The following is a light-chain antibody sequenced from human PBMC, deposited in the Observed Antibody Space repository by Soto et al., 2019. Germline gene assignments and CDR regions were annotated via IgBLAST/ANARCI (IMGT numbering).Light chain of an antibody. V-gene: IGLV2-11*01. CDR2: DVS. CDR3: CSYAGSYTSV. J-gene: IGLJ1*01. Sequence: QSALTQPRSVSGSPGQSVTISCSGTSSDVGGYNYVSWYQQHPGKAPKLMIYDVSKRPSGVPDRFSGSKSGNTASLTISGPQFEGEADYYRCSYAGSYTSVFGTGTKVTVL. CDR1: SSDVGGYNY.